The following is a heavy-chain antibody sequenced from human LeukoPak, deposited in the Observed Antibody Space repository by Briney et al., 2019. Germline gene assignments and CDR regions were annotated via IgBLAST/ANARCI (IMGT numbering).Heavy chain of an antibody. CDR3: ATTLSRGGPDDAFDI. Sequence: ASVKVSCKASGYTFTSYAMHWVRQAPGQRLEWMGWINPKSGVTHYAQKFQGRVTMTRDLSIKTTFMDLRSLTSDDSAIFYCATTLSRGGPDDAFDIWGHGTMVIVSS. CDR1: GYTFTSYA. CDR2: INPKSGVT. J-gene: IGHJ3*02. V-gene: IGHV1-2*02. D-gene: IGHD3-16*01.